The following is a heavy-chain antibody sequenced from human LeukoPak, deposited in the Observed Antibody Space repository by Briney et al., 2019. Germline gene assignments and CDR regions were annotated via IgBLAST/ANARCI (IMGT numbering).Heavy chain of an antibody. CDR2: ISSSSSYI. CDR1: RFTFCSSS. D-gene: IGHD6-13*01. Sequence: GGSLRLSCVPSRFTFCSSSMNWVRPAPGKGLEWVSSISSSSSYIYYADSVKGRFTISRDNAKNSLYLQMNSRRAEDTAVYYCARMTAAGDYWGQGTLVTVSS. CDR3: ARMTAAGDY. V-gene: IGHV3-21*01. J-gene: IGHJ4*02.